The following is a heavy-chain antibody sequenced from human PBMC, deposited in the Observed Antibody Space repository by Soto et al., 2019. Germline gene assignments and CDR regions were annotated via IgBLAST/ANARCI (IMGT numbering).Heavy chain of an antibody. D-gene: IGHD6-13*01. J-gene: IGHJ6*02. CDR2: INPNSGGT. CDR3: ARVKAAAGTNYYYYGMDV. Sequence: RASVKVSCKASGYTFTGYYMHWVRQAPGQGLEWMGWINPNSGGTNYAQKFQGWVTMTRDTSISTAYMELSRLRSDDTAVYYCARVKAAAGTNYYYYGMDVWGQVTTVTVSS. CDR1: GYTFTGYY. V-gene: IGHV1-2*04.